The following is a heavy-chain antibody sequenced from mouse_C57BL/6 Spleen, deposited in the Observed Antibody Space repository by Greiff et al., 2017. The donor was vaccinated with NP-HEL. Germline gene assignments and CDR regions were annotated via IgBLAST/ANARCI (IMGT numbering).Heavy chain of an antibody. CDR3: AKITTVVVRGYYYAMDY. D-gene: IGHD1-1*01. CDR1: GFSLTSHG. V-gene: IGHV2-5*01. J-gene: IGHJ4*01. CDR2: IWRGGST. Sequence: QVQLKQSGPGLVQPSQSLSITCTVSGFSLTSHGVHWVRQSPGKGLEWLGVIWRGGSTDYNAAFMSRLSITKDNSKIQVFFKMNSLQADDTAIYYCAKITTVVVRGYYYAMDYWGQGTSVTVSS.